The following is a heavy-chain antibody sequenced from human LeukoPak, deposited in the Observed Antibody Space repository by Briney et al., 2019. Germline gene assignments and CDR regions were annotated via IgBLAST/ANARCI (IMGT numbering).Heavy chain of an antibody. Sequence: GRSLRLSCAASGFTFSSYGMHWVRQAPGKGLEWVAVISYDGSNKYYADSVKGRFTISRDNSKNTLYLQMNSLRAEDTAVYYCAKHYGSGSRVSAFDIWGQGTTVTVSS. CDR2: ISYDGSNK. V-gene: IGHV3-30*18. J-gene: IGHJ3*02. CDR3: AKHYGSGSRVSAFDI. CDR1: GFTFSSYG. D-gene: IGHD3-10*01.